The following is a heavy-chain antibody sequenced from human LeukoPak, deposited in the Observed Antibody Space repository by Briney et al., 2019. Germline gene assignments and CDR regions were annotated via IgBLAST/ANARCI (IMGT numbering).Heavy chain of an antibody. Sequence: PSETLSLTCTVSGASLDNYYWSWVRQPPGKRLQWIAYIYPNGNTNSNPSLKSRVTMSIDTSKTQFSLKLSSVTAADTAVYYCARHPTRDDGFDVWGQGAVVAVSS. CDR3: ARHPTRDDGFDV. V-gene: IGHV4-4*09. J-gene: IGHJ3*01. CDR1: GASLDNYY. D-gene: IGHD2-15*01. CDR2: IYPNGNT.